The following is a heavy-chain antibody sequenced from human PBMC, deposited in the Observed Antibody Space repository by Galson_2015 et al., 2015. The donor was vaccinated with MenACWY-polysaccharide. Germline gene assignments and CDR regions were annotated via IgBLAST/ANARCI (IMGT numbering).Heavy chain of an antibody. CDR2: MNPTSGNT. Sequence: SVKVSCKASGYTFTSYDINWVRQATGQGLEWMGWMNPTSGNTGYAQKFQGRVTMTRDTSTSTAYMELSSLRSEDTAVYYCMRNAVNTGYFDYWGQGALVTVSS. V-gene: IGHV1-8*01. CDR1: GYTFTSYD. J-gene: IGHJ4*02. D-gene: IGHD2-8*02. CDR3: MRNAVNTGYFDY.